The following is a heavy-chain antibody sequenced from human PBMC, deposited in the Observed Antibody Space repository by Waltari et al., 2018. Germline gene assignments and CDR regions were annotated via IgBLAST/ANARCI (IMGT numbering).Heavy chain of an antibody. D-gene: IGHD4-17*01. J-gene: IGHJ4*02. CDR1: GDSITSASY. Sequence: QVQLQESGPGLVKPSETLSLTCAVSGDSITSASYWGWIRQPPGKGLEWIGYVYHFGSSSYNPSLKSRVTMSVDTSKMQFSLNLSSVTAADTAVYYCARHESAHYGGFDSWGRGTLVTVSA. CDR3: ARHESAHYGGFDS. CDR2: VYHFGSS. V-gene: IGHV4-38-2*01.